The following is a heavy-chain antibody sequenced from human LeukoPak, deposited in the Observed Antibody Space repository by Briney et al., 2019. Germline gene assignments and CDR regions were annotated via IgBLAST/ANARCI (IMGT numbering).Heavy chain of an antibody. D-gene: IGHD3-22*01. CDR1: GFTFSSYW. Sequence: GGSLRLSCAASGFTFSSYWMSWVRQAPGKGLEWVANIKQDGSEKYYVDSVKGRFTISRDNAKNSLYLQMNSLRAEDTAVYYCAREDRHYYDSSGYYYVRVVMRYFQHWGQGTLVTVSS. CDR3: AREDRHYYDSSGYYYVRVVMRYFQH. CDR2: IKQDGSEK. J-gene: IGHJ1*01. V-gene: IGHV3-7*01.